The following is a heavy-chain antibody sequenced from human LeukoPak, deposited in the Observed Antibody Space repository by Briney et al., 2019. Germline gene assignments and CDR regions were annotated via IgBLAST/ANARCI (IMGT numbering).Heavy chain of an antibody. J-gene: IGHJ4*02. CDR2: IKSDGST. CDR3: ARDWSPSYCRGGSCPNDY. CDR1: GFTFSSYW. Sequence: GGSLRLSCAASGFTFSSYWMHWVRQAPGKGLVWVSRIKSDGSTRYADSVKGRFTISRDNAKNSLYLQMNSLRAEDTAVYYCARDWSPSYCRGGSCPNDYWGKGILVTVSS. D-gene: IGHD2-15*01. V-gene: IGHV3-74*01.